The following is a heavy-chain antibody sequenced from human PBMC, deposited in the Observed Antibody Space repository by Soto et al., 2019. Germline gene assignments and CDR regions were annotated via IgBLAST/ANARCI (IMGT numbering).Heavy chain of an antibody. D-gene: IGHD6-13*01. J-gene: IGHJ4*02. Sequence: QVQLVQSGAEVKKPGSSVKVSCKASGGTFSSYAISWVRQAPGRGLEWMGGIIPIFGTANYAQKFQGRVTITADESTRTAYMELSSLRSEDTAVYYCARGGGISSWYGGRGSSYFDYWGQGTLVTVSS. CDR3: ARGGGISSWYGGRGSSYFDY. V-gene: IGHV1-69*12. CDR2: IIPIFGTA. CDR1: GGTFSSYA.